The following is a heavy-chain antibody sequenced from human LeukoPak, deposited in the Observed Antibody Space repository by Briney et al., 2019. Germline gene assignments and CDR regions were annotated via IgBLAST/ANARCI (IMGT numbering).Heavy chain of an antibody. Sequence: GGSLRLSCAASGFTFSSYWMSWVRQAPEKGLEWVAKIKPDGSEIYHVDSVQGRFTISRDNAKNSLYLQMNSLRAEDTAVYYCAKDKSTSEGTYYDFWSGYYNWFDPWGQGALVTVSS. V-gene: IGHV3-7*01. CDR3: AKDKSTSEGTYYDFWSGYYNWFDP. CDR2: IKPDGSEI. J-gene: IGHJ5*02. D-gene: IGHD3-3*01. CDR1: GFTFSSYW.